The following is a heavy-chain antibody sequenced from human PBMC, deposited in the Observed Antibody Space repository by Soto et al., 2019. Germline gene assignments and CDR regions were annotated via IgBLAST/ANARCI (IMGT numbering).Heavy chain of an antibody. V-gene: IGHV3-66*01. D-gene: IGHD3-22*01. CDR3: ARASRNYYDSSGYLYYFDY. Sequence: EVQLVESGGGLVQPGGSLRLSCAASGFTVSSNYMSWVRQAPGKGLEWVSVIYSGGSTYYADSVKGRFTISRENSKNTLYLQMNSLRAEDTAVYYCARASRNYYDSSGYLYYFDYWGQGTLVTVSS. CDR2: IYSGGST. CDR1: GFTVSSNY. J-gene: IGHJ4*02.